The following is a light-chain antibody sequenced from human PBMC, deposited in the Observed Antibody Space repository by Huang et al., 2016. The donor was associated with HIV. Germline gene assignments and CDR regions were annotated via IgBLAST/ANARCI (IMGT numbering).Light chain of an antibody. Sequence: EIVMTQSPAALSMSPGESVTLSCRASHNINSNLAWYQQRFGQAPRLLIDGASIRSSGIPASFSGTGSGTQFTLTISSLQSDDFAVYYCQQYDNWPPKYTFGQGTKLEI. CDR3: QQYDNWPPKYT. J-gene: IGKJ2*01. CDR2: GAS. V-gene: IGKV3-15*01. CDR1: HNINSN.